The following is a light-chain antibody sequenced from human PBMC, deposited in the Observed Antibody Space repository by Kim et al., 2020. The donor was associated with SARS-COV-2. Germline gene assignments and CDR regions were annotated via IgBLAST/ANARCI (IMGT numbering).Light chain of an antibody. CDR1: QSVYSN. V-gene: IGKV3-20*01. CDR2: GAS. Sequence: LSPGERATRSCRASQSVYSNLAWYQQKPGQAPRLLIHGASSRATGTPDRFSGSGSGTDFTLTISRLETEDSAVYYCHQYDSSSRAFGGGTKVDIK. J-gene: IGKJ4*01. CDR3: HQYDSSSRA.